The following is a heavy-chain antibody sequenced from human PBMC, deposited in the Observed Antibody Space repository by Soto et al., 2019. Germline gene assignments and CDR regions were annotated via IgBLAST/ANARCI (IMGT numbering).Heavy chain of an antibody. V-gene: IGHV4-31*03. CDR1: GDSISSGHYY. Sequence: QVQLQESGPGLVKPSQTLSLTCTVSGDSISSGHYYWTWIRQHPGKGLEWIGFIYDSENAYYNPCLKSRVSMSIDTSKSQFSLKLTSVTAADTAVYYCERDDSSGYYALLYWGQGTLVTVSS. CDR2: IYDSENA. CDR3: ERDDSSGYYALLY. D-gene: IGHD3-22*01. J-gene: IGHJ4*02.